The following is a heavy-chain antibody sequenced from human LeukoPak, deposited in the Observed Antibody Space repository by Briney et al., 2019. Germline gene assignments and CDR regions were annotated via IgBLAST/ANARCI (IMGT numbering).Heavy chain of an antibody. Sequence: GGSLRLSCAASGFTFSSYAMSWVRQAPGKGLEWVSAISGSGGSTYYADSVKGRFTISRDNPKNTLYLQMNSLRAEDTAVYYCAKSYDILTGYYGMDVWGQGTTVTVSS. CDR3: AKSYDILTGYYGMDV. J-gene: IGHJ6*02. CDR2: ISGSGGST. V-gene: IGHV3-23*01. D-gene: IGHD3-9*01. CDR1: GFTFSSYA.